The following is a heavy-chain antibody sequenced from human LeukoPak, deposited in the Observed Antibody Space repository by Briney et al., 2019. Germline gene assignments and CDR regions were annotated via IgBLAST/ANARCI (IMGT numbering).Heavy chain of an antibody. D-gene: IGHD3-3*02. CDR3: ARDGAFRIYDY. V-gene: IGHV3-7*01. Sequence: GGSLRLSCAASGFTFSSYWMTWVRQAPGKGLEWVASIKQDGSEKYYVDSVKGRFTISRDNARNSLYLQMSSLRADDTAVYYCARDGAFRIYDYWGQGSLVSVSS. CDR1: GFTFSSYW. CDR2: IKQDGSEK. J-gene: IGHJ4*02.